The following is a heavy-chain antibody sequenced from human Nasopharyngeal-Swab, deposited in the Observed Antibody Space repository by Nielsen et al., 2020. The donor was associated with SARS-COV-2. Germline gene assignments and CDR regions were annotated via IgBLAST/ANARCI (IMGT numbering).Heavy chain of an antibody. D-gene: IGHD3-10*01. Sequence: GESLKISCAASGFTFSNYSMNWVRQAPGKGPEWVSSISSSTSYIYYADSVKGRFTISRDNAKNSLYLQMNSLRAEDTAVYYCARDGFGESPYYHYYGMDVWGQGTTVTVSS. CDR1: GFTFSNYS. CDR2: ISSSTSYI. V-gene: IGHV3-21*01. J-gene: IGHJ6*02. CDR3: ARDGFGESPYYHYYGMDV.